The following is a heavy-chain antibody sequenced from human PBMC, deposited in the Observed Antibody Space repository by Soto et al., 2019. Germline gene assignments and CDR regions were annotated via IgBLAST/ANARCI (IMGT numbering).Heavy chain of an antibody. V-gene: IGHV3-23*01. Sequence: GGSLRLSCAASGFTFSSYAMSWVRQAPGKGLEWVSAISGSGGSTYYADSVKGRFTISRDNSKNTLYLQMNSLRAEDTAVYYCAKEQQQLAKQWLAPTDYGGQGTLVTVSA. J-gene: IGHJ4*02. CDR3: AKEQQQLAKQWLAPTDY. CDR1: GFTFSSYA. CDR2: ISGSGGST. D-gene: IGHD6-19*01.